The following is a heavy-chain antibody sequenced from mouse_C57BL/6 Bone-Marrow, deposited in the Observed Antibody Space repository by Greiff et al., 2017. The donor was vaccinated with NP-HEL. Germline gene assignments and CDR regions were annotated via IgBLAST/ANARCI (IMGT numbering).Heavy chain of an antibody. CDR3: ARAGGYYDYDEGFAY. J-gene: IGHJ3*01. D-gene: IGHD2-4*01. Sequence: VKLQQPGAELVKPGASVKLSCKASGYTFTSYWMHWVKQRPGQGLEWIGMIHPNSGSTNYNEKFKSKATLTVDKSSSTAYMQLSSLTSEDSAVYYCARAGGYYDYDEGFAYWGQGTLVTVSA. V-gene: IGHV1-64*01. CDR1: GYTFTSYW. CDR2: IHPNSGST.